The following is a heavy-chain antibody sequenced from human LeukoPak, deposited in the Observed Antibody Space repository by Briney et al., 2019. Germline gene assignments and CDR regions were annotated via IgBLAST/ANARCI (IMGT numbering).Heavy chain of an antibody. CDR1: GFTFSAYW. J-gene: IGHJ3*02. CDR2: MRHDGGEK. CDR3: ARVQNAFDI. Sequence: GSLRLSCAASGFTFSAYWMSWVRQTPRKGLEWVANMRHDGGEKYYVDSVKGRFTTSRDNAKNSLYLQMNSLRAEDTAVYYCARVQNAFDIWGQGTMVTVSS. V-gene: IGHV3-7*05.